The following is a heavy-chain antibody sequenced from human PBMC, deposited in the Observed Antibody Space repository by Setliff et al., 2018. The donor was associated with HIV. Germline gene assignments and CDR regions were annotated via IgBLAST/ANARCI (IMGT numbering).Heavy chain of an antibody. CDR1: RGTFSSYG. CDR3: SSSYFDTGGWGSAY. CDR2: IIPILGIA. V-gene: IGHV1-69*10. Sequence: GASVKVSCKASRGTFSSYGFNWVRQAPGQGLEWMGGIIPILGIANYAQKLQGRVTMTTDTSTSTAYMELRSLRSDDTAVYYCSSSYFDTGGWGSAYWGQGTLVTVSS. D-gene: IGHD2-8*02. J-gene: IGHJ4*02.